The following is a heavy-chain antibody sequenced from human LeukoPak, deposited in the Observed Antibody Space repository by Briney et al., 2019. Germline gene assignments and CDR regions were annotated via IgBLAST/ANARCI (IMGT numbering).Heavy chain of an antibody. D-gene: IGHD3-10*01. J-gene: IGHJ4*02. Sequence: ASETLSLTCTVSGGSISSSSYYWGWIRQPPGKGLEWIGSIYYSGSTYYNPSLKSRVTISVDTSKNQFSLKLSSVTAADTAVYYCARTPLWFGDQTDYWAREPWSPSPQ. CDR1: GGSISSSSYY. CDR3: ARTPLWFGDQTDY. CDR2: IYYSGST. V-gene: IGHV4-39*01.